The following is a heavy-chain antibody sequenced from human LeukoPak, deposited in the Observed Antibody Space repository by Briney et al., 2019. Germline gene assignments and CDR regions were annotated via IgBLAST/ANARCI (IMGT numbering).Heavy chain of an antibody. Sequence: GGSLRLSCAASGFTFNSYAMSWVRQAPGKGLEWVSAISDSGDNTYYADSVKGRFTISRDNSKNTLYLQMNSLRAEDTAVYKCAKDGFRGDCNAGSCYPFDHWGQGTLVTVSS. V-gene: IGHV3-23*01. CDR2: ISDSGDNT. CDR1: GFTFNSYA. CDR3: AKDGFRGDCNAGSCYPFDH. J-gene: IGHJ4*02. D-gene: IGHD2-15*01.